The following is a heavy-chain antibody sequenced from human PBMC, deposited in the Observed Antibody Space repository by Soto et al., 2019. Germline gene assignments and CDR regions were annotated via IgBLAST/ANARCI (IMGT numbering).Heavy chain of an antibody. CDR2: ITPSGGTT. V-gene: IGHV1-46*01. J-gene: IGHJ6*02. CDR3: ARGTTMVRGLRDGMAV. D-gene: IGHD3-10*01. Sequence: QVQLVQSGAAVKKPGASVKVSCRASGYTFTNYFMHWVRQATGQGLEWMGVITPSGGTTHYAQKFQGRVTMTTNTSTSTVYIVMSSLRPEDTAVYYCARGTTMVRGLRDGMAVWGQGTTVTVSS. CDR1: GYTFTNYF.